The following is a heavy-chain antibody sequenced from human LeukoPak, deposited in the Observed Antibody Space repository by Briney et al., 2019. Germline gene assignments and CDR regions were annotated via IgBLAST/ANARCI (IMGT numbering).Heavy chain of an antibody. CDR1: GGTFSSYA. V-gene: IGHV1-69*01. CDR2: IIPIFGTA. D-gene: IGHD4-23*01. CDR3: CWVVTPDAFDI. Sequence: SVKVSCKASGGTFSSYAISWVRQAPGQGLEWMRGIIPIFGTANYAQKFQGRVTITADESTSTAYMELSSLRSEDTAVYYCCWVVTPDAFDIWGQGTMVTVSS. J-gene: IGHJ3*02.